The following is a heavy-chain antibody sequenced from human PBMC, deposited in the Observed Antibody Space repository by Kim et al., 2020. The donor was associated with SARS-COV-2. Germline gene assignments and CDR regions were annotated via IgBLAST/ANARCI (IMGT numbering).Heavy chain of an antibody. D-gene: IGHD6-13*01. CDR3: ANGRSGYSTD. CDR2: RT. Sequence: RTYYADSVKGRFTISRDNSKNTLYLQRNSLRAEDTAVYYCANGRSGYSTDWGQGTLVTVSS. V-gene: IGHV3-23*01. J-gene: IGHJ4*02.